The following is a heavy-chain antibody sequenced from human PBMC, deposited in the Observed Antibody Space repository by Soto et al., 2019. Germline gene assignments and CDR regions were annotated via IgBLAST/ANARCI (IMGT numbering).Heavy chain of an antibody. D-gene: IGHD2-2*01. Sequence: SETLSLTCTVSDGSIINGMFYWSWIRQSPGKGLEWIGNAHFSGTTIYNPSLESRVTMSVDMSKNHFSLKLTSVTAADTAVYYCARYCSNSDCHHLYYFDSWCQGTLVTVAS. CDR3: ARYCSNSDCHHLYYFDS. V-gene: IGHV4-61*03. CDR1: DGSIINGMFY. CDR2: AHFSGTT. J-gene: IGHJ4*02.